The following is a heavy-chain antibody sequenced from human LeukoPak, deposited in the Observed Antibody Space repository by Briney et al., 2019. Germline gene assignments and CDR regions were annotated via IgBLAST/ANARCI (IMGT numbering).Heavy chain of an antibody. CDR2: IYYSGST. CDR1: GGSISSYY. J-gene: IGHJ4*02. Sequence: SETLSLTCTVSGGSISSYYWSWIRQPPGKGLEWIGYIYYSGSTNYNPSLKSRVTISVDTSKNQFSPKLSSVTAADTAVYYCARGGSSGWPRNPLDYWGQGTLVTVSS. D-gene: IGHD6-19*01. CDR3: ARGGSSGWPRNPLDY. V-gene: IGHV4-59*01.